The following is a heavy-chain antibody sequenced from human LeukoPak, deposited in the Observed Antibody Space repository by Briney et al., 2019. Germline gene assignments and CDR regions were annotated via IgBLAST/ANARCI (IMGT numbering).Heavy chain of an antibody. V-gene: IGHV3-21*01. D-gene: IGHD3-22*01. CDR2: ISSSGSYM. Sequence: GGSLRLFCAASGFTFSDYSMNWVRQAPGKGLEWVSSISSSGSYMYYADSLKGRFTISRDNAKSSLYLQMNSLRAEDTAVYYCARDPPRGYYYDSSGYSWAFDIWGQGTMVTVSS. CDR3: ARDPPRGYYYDSSGYSWAFDI. J-gene: IGHJ3*02. CDR1: GFTFSDYS.